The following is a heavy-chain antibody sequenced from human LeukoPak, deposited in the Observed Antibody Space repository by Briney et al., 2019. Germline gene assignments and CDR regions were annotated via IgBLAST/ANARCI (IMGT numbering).Heavy chain of an antibody. Sequence: KSGGSLRLSCAASGFTFSDYYMSWIRQAPGKGLEWVSYISSSGSTIYYADSVKGRFTISRDNAKNPLYLQMNSLRAEDTAVYYCARTATYYYDSGGYYYYWGQGTLVTVSS. J-gene: IGHJ4*02. D-gene: IGHD3-22*01. CDR2: ISSSGSTI. V-gene: IGHV3-11*01. CDR3: ARTATYYYDSGGYYYY. CDR1: GFTFSDYY.